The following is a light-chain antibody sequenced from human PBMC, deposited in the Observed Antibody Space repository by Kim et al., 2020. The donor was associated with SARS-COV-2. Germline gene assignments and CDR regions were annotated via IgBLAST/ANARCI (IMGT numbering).Light chain of an antibody. CDR1: KWGEKF. J-gene: IGLJ2*01. CDR3: QACDSTVV. V-gene: IGLV3-1*01. CDR2: QTT. Sequence: VAPGHAAIITCSGNKWGEKFGCRYQQKPCQSPVLFIDQTTKRPSGIPGRFSGSNAGNTATLTSSGAQAMDEADYYWQACDSTVVFGGGTQLTVL.